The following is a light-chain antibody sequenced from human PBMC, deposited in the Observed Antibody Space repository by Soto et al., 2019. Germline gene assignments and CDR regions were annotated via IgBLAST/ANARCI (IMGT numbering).Light chain of an antibody. V-gene: IGKV3-20*01. Sequence: DIVLTQSPGTLSLSPGESATLSCRASQSISSSYLAWYQQKPGQAPRLLIYGASSRATGIPDRFSGSGSGTDFTLTISRLEPEDFAVYYCQQYGTSPELTFGGGTKVEIE. J-gene: IGKJ4*01. CDR1: QSISSSY. CDR3: QQYGTSPELT. CDR2: GAS.